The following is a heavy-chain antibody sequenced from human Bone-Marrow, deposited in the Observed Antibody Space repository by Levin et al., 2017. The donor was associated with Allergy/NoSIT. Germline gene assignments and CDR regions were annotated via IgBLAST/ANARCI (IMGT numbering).Heavy chain of an antibody. Sequence: GESLKISCAASGLTFKNYVFSWVRQAPGKGLEWVSGISTDGHTAYYADSVKGRFTISRDNSKNTVFLQMTSLRAEDTALYYCAITGTSLPASDHWGQGSQVTVSS. CDR3: AITGTSLPASDH. V-gene: IGHV3-23*01. CDR2: ISTDGHTA. D-gene: IGHD7-27*01. CDR1: GLTFKNYV. J-gene: IGHJ4*02.